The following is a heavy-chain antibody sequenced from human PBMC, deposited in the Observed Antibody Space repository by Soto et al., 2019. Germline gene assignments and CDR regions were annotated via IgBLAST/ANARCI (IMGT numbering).Heavy chain of an antibody. D-gene: IGHD6-19*01. V-gene: IGHV3-11*01. CDR1: GFTFSDYS. CDR3: ARSVPGTPSFDY. J-gene: IGHJ4*02. Sequence: QVQLVESGGGLVKPGGSLRLSCAASGFTFSDYSMSCIRQAPGKGLEWVSHISGSGSTMHYADRVKGRFTISRDNAKKSRHLQMNSPAAADSAVYCCARSVPGTPSFDYWGKGTLVSVSS. CDR2: ISGSGSTM.